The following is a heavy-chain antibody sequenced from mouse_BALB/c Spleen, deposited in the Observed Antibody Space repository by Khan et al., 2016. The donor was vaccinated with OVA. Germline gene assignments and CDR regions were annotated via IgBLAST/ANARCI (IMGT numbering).Heavy chain of an antibody. D-gene: IGHD1-1*02. CDR1: GYSFTDYL. J-gene: IGHJ3*01. V-gene: IGHV1-54*01. CDR3: SRGGYGSLAY. Sequence: QVQLKQSGAELARPGTSVKVSCKASGYSFTDYLIDWVNQRPGQGIEWIGVINPGSGGTNYNEKFTGKATLNADKSSSTAYMQLSSRTSDDSAVYVCSRGGYGSLAYWGQGTLVTVSA. CDR2: INPGSGGT.